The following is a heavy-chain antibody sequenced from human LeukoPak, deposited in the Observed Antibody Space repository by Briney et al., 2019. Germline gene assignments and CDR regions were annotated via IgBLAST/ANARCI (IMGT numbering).Heavy chain of an antibody. J-gene: IGHJ5*02. CDR1: GYTFTSYY. V-gene: IGHV1-2*02. CDR3: ARGAYDILTAKNWFDP. D-gene: IGHD3-9*01. CDR2: INPNSGGT. Sequence: GASVKVSCKASGYTFTSYYMHWVRQAPGQGLEWMGWINPNSGGTNYAQKFQGRVTMTRDTSISTAYMELSSLRSDDTAVYYCARGAYDILTAKNWFDPWGQGTLVIVSS.